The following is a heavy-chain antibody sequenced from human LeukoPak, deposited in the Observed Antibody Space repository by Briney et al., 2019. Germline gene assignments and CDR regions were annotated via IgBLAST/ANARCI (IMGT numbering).Heavy chain of an antibody. D-gene: IGHD1-26*01. CDR2: IYYSGST. CDR1: GGAISSYY. J-gene: IGHJ6*03. Sequence: SETLSLTFTFSGGAISSYYWNWIRQPPGKGLEWIGYIYYSGSTKYNPSLKSRVTISVDTSKNQFSLKLSSVTAADTAVYYCARRERYSGSYGYYYYMDVWGKGTTVTVSS. CDR3: ARRERYSGSYGYYYYMDV. V-gene: IGHV4-59*08.